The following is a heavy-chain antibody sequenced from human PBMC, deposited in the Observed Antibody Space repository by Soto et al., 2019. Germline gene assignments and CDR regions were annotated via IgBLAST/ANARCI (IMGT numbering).Heavy chain of an antibody. V-gene: IGHV3-23*01. CDR2: ISGSGGST. Sequence: GGSLRLSCAASGFTFSSYAMSWVRQAPGKGLEWVSAISGSGGSTYYADSVKGRFTISRDNSKNTLYLQMNSLRAEDTAVYYCARDRRVDSSSPHDAFDIWGQGTMVTVSS. J-gene: IGHJ3*02. CDR3: ARDRRVDSSSPHDAFDI. D-gene: IGHD6-6*01. CDR1: GFTFSSYA.